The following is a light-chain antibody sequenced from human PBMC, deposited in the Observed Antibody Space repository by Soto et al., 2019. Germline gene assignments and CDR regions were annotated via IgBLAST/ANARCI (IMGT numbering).Light chain of an antibody. J-gene: IGKJ1*01. Sequence: AIQMTQSPSSLSASVGDRVTITCRASQGIRNDLHWFQQKPGKAPRPLIYAASHLQNGVPSRFSGGGFGTDFSLTISSLQPEDFATYYCLQDYNFRTFGQGTKVDTK. CDR1: QGIRND. V-gene: IGKV1-6*01. CDR2: AAS. CDR3: LQDYNFRT.